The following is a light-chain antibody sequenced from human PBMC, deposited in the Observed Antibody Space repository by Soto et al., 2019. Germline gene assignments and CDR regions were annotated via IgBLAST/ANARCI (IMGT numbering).Light chain of an antibody. CDR1: QSVSFW. J-gene: IGKJ1*01. CDR2: KAS. CDR3: QQYNNYWT. V-gene: IGKV1-5*03. Sequence: DIQMTQSPSTLSASVGDRFTITCRASQSVSFWLAWYQQKPGKAPKLLIYKASNLESGVPSRFSGGGFGTEFTLTISSLQPDDFATYYCQQYNNYWTFDQGTKVDIK.